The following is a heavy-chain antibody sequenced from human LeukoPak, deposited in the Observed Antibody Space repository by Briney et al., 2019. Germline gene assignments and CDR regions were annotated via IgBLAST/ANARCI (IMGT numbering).Heavy chain of an antibody. J-gene: IGHJ4*02. CDR2: ISSSSSYI. CDR3: ARDRLRVVVAATPDY. Sequence: PGGSLRLSCAASGFTFSSYSMNWVRQAPGKGLEWVSSISSSSSYIYYADSVKGRFTISRDNAKNSLYLQMNSLRAEDTAVYYCARDRLRVVVAATPDYWGQGTLVTVSS. CDR1: GFTFSSYS. D-gene: IGHD2-15*01. V-gene: IGHV3-21*01.